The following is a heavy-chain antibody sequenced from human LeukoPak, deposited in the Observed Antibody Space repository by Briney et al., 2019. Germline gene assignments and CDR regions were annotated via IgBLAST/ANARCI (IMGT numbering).Heavy chain of an antibody. CDR3: TRTYYYDSRDYFDY. CDR1: GFTFSSYA. Sequence: GGSLRLSCAASGFTFSSYAMYWVRQAPGEGLEWVSGIKTDGSETVYADNVKGRFTISRDNARNTLYLQMDSLRVEDTAVYYCTRTYYYDSRDYFDYWGQGALVTVSS. V-gene: IGHV3-74*01. J-gene: IGHJ4*02. CDR2: IKTDGSET. D-gene: IGHD3-22*01.